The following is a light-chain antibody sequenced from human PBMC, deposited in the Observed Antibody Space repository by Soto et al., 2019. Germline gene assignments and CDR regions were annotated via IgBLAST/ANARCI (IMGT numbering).Light chain of an antibody. CDR1: QSISSW. V-gene: IGKV1-5*03. CDR3: QQYNSKPWT. CDR2: KAS. Sequence: DIQMTQSPSTLSASVGDRVTITCRASQSISSWLAWYQQKPGKAPKLLIYKASSLESGVPSRFSGSGSGTEFTLTISILQPDDFATYYCQQYNSKPWTFGQGTKVEIK. J-gene: IGKJ1*01.